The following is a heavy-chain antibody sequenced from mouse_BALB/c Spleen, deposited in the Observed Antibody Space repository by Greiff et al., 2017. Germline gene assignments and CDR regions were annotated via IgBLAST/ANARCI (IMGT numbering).Heavy chain of an antibody. J-gene: IGHJ3*01. CDR2: ISSGSSTI. D-gene: IGHD1-1*01. V-gene: IGHV5-17*02. Sequence: EVKLVESGGGLVQPGGSRKLSCAASGFTFSSFGMHWVRQAPEKGLEWVAYISSGSSTIYYADTVKGRFTISRDNPKNTLFLQMTSLRSEDTAMYYCARSRSSSWFAYWGQGTLVTVSA. CDR1: GFTFSSFG. CDR3: ARSRSSSWFAY.